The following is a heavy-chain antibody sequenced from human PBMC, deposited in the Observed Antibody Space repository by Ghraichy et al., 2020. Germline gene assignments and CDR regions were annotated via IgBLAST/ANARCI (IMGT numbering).Heavy chain of an antibody. D-gene: IGHD5/OR15-5a*01. CDR3: ARDRDPVYGYHDAFDI. CDR2: ISSSSSYT. Sequence: GGSLRLSCAASGFTFSDYYMSWIRQAPGKGLEWVSYISSSSSYTNYADSVKGRFTISRDNAKNSLYLQMNSLRAEDTAVYYCARDRDPVYGYHDAFDIWGQGTMVTVSS. V-gene: IGHV3-11*06. J-gene: IGHJ3*02. CDR1: GFTFSDYY.